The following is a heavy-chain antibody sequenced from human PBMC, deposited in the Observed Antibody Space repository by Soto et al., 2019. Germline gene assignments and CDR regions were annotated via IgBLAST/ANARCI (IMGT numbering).Heavy chain of an antibody. CDR1: GYTFTNYY. CDR3: AREESYGSDI. V-gene: IGHV1-46*03. J-gene: IGHJ3*02. CDR2: ISPGGGST. Sequence: QGQLVQSGAEVKKPGASVKVSCKASGYTFTNYYTHWVRQATGQGLEWIGIISPGGGSTSNAQKGQVRITLDRDTSTSIVYMELSSLTSDDAAVYYCAREESYGSDIWGQGTMVTVSP.